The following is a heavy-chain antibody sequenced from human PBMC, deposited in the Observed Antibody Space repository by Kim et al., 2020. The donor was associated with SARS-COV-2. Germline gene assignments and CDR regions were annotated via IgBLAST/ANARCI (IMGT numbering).Heavy chain of an antibody. D-gene: IGHD2-15*01. CDR1: GGTFSSYA. CDR2: IIPILGIA. J-gene: IGHJ4*02. Sequence: SVKVSCKASGGTFSSYAISWVRQAPGQGLEWMGRIIPILGIANYAQKFQGRVTITADKSTSTAYMELSSLRSEDTAVYYCARLGTLVVAATGDYWGQGTLVTVSS. V-gene: IGHV1-69*04. CDR3: ARLGTLVVAATGDY.